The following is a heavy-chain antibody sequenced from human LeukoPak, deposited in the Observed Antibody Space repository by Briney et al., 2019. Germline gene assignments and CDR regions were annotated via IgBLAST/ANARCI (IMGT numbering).Heavy chain of an antibody. CDR2: IYYSGST. CDR1: GGSISSYY. Sequence: SETLSLTCTVSGGSISSYYWSWIRQPPGKGLEWIGYIYYSGSTNYNPSLKSRVTISVDTSKNQFSLKLSSVTAADTAVYYCASSTERWSVGYWGQGTLVTVSS. CDR3: ASSTERWSVGY. V-gene: IGHV4-59*08. J-gene: IGHJ4*02. D-gene: IGHD2-15*01.